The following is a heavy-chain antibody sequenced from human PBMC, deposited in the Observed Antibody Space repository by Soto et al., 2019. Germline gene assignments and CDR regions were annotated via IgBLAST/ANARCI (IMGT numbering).Heavy chain of an antibody. CDR3: XXXXXXXXXXYXXEYYFXY. V-gene: IGHV4-39*01. CDR1: GGSISSSSYY. CDR2: IYYSGST. J-gene: IGHJ4*01. Sequence: XSLTCTVSGGSISSSSYYWGWIRQPPGKGLEWIGSIYYSGSTYYNPSLKSRVTISVDTSKNQFSLKLSSVTAADTAVYXXXXXXXXXXXXYXXEYYFXYWXXGTLVTVSS.